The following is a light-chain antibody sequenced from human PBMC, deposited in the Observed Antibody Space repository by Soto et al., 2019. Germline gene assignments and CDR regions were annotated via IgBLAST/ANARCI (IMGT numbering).Light chain of an antibody. Sequence: QSVLTQPPSASGTPGQRGTISCSGSSSNIGSKTVNWYQQLPGTVPKLLIYNSYQRPSGVPDRFSASKSGTSASLAISGLQSEDEADYYCSSWDASLNGYVFGTGTKVTVL. V-gene: IGLV1-44*01. CDR3: SSWDASLNGYV. CDR2: NSY. J-gene: IGLJ1*01. CDR1: SSNIGSKT.